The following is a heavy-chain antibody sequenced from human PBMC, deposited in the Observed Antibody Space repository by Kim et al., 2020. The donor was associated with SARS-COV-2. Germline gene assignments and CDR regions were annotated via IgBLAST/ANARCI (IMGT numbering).Heavy chain of an antibody. CDR1: GGTFSSYA. CDR3: ARGPENNRWLQGEYFDY. D-gene: IGHD5-12*01. J-gene: IGHJ4*02. V-gene: IGHV1-69*13. CDR2: IIPIFGTA. Sequence: SVKVSCKASGGTFSSYAISWVRQAPGQGLEWMGGIIPIFGTANYAQKFQGRVTITADESTSTAYMELSSLRSEDTAVYYCARGPENNRWLQGEYFDYWGQGTLVTVSS.